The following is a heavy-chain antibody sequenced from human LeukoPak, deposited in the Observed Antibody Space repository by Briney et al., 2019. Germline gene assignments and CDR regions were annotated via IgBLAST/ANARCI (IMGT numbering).Heavy chain of an antibody. CDR2: ISGSVVST. CDR1: GFTFSISA. CDR3: AKGSLSGGTHYFDF. D-gene: IGHD2-15*01. V-gene: IGHV3-23*01. J-gene: IGHJ4*02. Sequence: AGGSLRLSCAASGFTFSISAMSWVRQAQGKRLEWVSGISGSVVSTYYADSVKGRFTISRDNSKNTLYLQMTSLRAEDTAVYYCAKGSLSGGTHYFDFWGQGTLVTVSS.